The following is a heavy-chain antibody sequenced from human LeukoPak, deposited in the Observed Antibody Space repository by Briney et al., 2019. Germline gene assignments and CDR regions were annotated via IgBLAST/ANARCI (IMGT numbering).Heavy chain of an antibody. J-gene: IGHJ6*02. CDR3: ARDIKGAAAGTAEYYYYGMDV. CDR2: IWYDGSNK. D-gene: IGHD6-13*01. Sequence: GRSLRLSCAASGFTFSSYGMHWVRQAPGKGLEWVAVIWYDGSNKYYADSVKGRFTISGDNSKNTLYLQMNSLRAEDTAVYYCARDIKGAAAGTAEYYYYGMDVWGQGTTVTVSS. V-gene: IGHV3-33*01. CDR1: GFTFSSYG.